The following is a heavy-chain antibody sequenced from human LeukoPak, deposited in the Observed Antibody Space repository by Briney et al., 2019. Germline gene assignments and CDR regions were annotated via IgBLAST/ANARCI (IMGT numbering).Heavy chain of an antibody. CDR1: GFTFSSYE. D-gene: IGHD4-23*01. CDR2: ISSSGSTI. Sequence: GGSLRLSCAASGFTFSSYEMNWVRQAPGKGLEWVSYISSSGSTIYYADSVKGRFTTSRDNAKNSLYLQMNSLRAEDTAVYYCARDRLYGGNSHYYYYYMDVWGKGTTVTVSS. CDR3: ARDRLYGGNSHYYYYYMDV. V-gene: IGHV3-48*03. J-gene: IGHJ6*03.